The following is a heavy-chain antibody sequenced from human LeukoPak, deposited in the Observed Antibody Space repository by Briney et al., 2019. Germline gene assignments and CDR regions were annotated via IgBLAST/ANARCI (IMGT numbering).Heavy chain of an antibody. D-gene: IGHD3-16*02. J-gene: IGHJ3*02. Sequence: SETLSLTCAVYGGSFSGYYWSWIRQPPGKGLEWIGEINHSGSTNYNPSLKSRVTMSVDTSKNQFSLKLSSVTAADTAVYYCARASSWPAFDIWGQGTMVTVSS. CDR2: INHSGST. V-gene: IGHV4-34*01. CDR1: GGSFSGYY. CDR3: ARASSWPAFDI.